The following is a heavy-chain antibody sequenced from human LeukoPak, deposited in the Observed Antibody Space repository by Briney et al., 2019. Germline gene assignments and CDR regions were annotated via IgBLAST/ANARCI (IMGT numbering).Heavy chain of an antibody. CDR1: GGSISSYY. CDR2: IYYSGST. D-gene: IGHD2-15*01. J-gene: IGHJ4*02. V-gene: IGHV4-59*12. Sequence: PSETLSLTCTVSGGSISSYYWSWIRQPPGKGLEWIGYIYYSGSTNYNPSLKSRVTISVDTSKNQFSLKLSSVTAADTAVYYCARTSPRAATFDSWGQGTLVTVSS. CDR3: ARTSPRAATFDS.